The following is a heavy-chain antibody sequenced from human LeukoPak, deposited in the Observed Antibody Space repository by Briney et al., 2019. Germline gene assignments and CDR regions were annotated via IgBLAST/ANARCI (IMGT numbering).Heavy chain of an antibody. Sequence: GGSLRLSCAASGFTFSSYAMSWVRQAPGKGLEWVSAISGSGGSTYYADSVKGRFTISRDNSKNTLYLQMNSLRAEDTAVYYCAKDVSYGSGSYKDYWGQETLVTVSS. J-gene: IGHJ4*02. CDR3: AKDVSYGSGSYKDY. D-gene: IGHD3-10*01. CDR2: ISGSGGST. CDR1: GFTFSSYA. V-gene: IGHV3-23*01.